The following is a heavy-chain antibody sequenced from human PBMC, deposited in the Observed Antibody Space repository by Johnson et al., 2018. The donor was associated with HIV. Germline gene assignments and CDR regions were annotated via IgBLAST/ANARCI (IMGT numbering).Heavy chain of an antibody. Sequence: VQLVESGGGVVRPGGSLRLSCAASGFIFDDHGMTWVRQAPGKGLEWVSGINWNGGSIGYADSVKGRFTISRDNAKNSLYLQMNSLRAEDTALYYCAKAQDYVWGSPGAFDIWGQGTMVTVSS. D-gene: IGHD3-16*01. J-gene: IGHJ3*02. V-gene: IGHV3-20*04. CDR1: GFIFDDHG. CDR2: INWNGGSI. CDR3: AKAQDYVWGSPGAFDI.